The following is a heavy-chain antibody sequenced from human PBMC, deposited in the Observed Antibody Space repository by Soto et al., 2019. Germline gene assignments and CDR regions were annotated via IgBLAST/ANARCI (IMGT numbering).Heavy chain of an antibody. Sequence: ASVKVSCKASGGTFSSYAISWVRQAPGQGLEWMGGIIPIFGTANYAQKFQGRVTITADESTSTAYVELSSLRSEDTAVYYCARDVDCSGGSCYGGYGFDYWGQGTLVTVSS. CDR1: GGTFSSYA. CDR3: ARDVDCSGGSCYGGYGFDY. V-gene: IGHV1-69*13. D-gene: IGHD2-15*01. CDR2: IIPIFGTA. J-gene: IGHJ4*02.